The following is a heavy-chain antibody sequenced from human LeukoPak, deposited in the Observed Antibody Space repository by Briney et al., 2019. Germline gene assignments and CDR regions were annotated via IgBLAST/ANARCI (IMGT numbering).Heavy chain of an antibody. CDR2: INHRGST. CDR3: ARLGLYTSSWYRFYYFDY. J-gene: IGHJ4*02. V-gene: IGHV4-34*01. D-gene: IGHD6-13*01. Sequence: SETLSLTCGVHGGSLSDYSWSWLRQSPEMGLEWIGEINHRGSTSYNPPLKSRFTIPVETSKNQFSLKLSSVTAADTAVYYCARLGLYTSSWYRFYYFDYWGQGTPVTVSS. CDR1: GGSLSDYS.